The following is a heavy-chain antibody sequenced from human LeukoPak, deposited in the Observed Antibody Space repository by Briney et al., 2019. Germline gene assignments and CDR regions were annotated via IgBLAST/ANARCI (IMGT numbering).Heavy chain of an antibody. D-gene: IGHD5-12*01. J-gene: IGHJ3*02. V-gene: IGHV1-24*01. CDR3: ATKVADPTAFDI. CDR2: FDPEDGET. CDR1: GYILTELS. Sequence: ASVKVSCKVSGYILTELSMHWVRQAPGKGLEWMGGFDPEDGETIYAQKFQGRVTMIEDTSTDTAYMELSSLRSEDTAVYYCATKVADPTAFDIWGQGTMVTVSS.